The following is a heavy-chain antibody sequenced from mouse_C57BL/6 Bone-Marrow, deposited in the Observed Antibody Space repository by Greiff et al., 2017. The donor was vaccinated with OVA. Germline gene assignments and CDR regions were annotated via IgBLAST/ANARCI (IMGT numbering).Heavy chain of an antibody. J-gene: IGHJ4*01. CDR2: IYTRNGNP. D-gene: IGHD1-1*02. CDR1: GYTFTSYG. V-gene: IGHV1-81*01. CDR3: ARGGSYAMDY. Sequence: LVESGAELARPGASVKLSCKASGYTFTSYGIHWVKQSPGQGLEWIGEIYTRNGNPYYNEKFKGKATLTADKSSSTAHMARRSLSSEDAAVYFCARGGSYAMDYWGQGTSVTVSS.